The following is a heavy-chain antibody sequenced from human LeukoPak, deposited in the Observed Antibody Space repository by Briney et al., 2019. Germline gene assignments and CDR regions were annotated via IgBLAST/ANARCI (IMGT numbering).Heavy chain of an antibody. CDR3: VRGEWDLPLGYWLV. CDR2: ISSTSSYI. CDR1: GFTFSSYS. V-gene: IGHV3-21*01. D-gene: IGHD2-15*01. Sequence: GGSLRLSCAASGFTFSSYSMNWVRQAPGKGLEWVSSISSTSSYIYYADSLKGRFTISRDNAKNTLFLQMSSLRAADTAVYYCVRGEWDLPLGYWLVWGKGTTVIVSS. J-gene: IGHJ6*04.